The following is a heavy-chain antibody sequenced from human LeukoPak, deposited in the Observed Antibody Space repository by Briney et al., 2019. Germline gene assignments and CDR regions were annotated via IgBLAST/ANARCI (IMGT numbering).Heavy chain of an antibody. Sequence: SETLSLTCTVSGGSISSSSYYWGWIRQPPGKGLEWIGSIYYSGSTYYNPSLKSRVTISVDTSKNQFSLKLSSVTAADTAVYYCARDNPMGSSWLDYWGQGTLVTVSS. CDR2: IYYSGST. V-gene: IGHV4-39*07. CDR1: GGSISSSSYY. J-gene: IGHJ4*02. D-gene: IGHD6-13*01. CDR3: ARDNPMGSSWLDY.